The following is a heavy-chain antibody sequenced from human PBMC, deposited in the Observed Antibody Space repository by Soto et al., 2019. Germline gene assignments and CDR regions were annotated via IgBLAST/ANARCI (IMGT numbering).Heavy chain of an antibody. D-gene: IGHD1-7*01. CDR1: GFSLTTSGVG. V-gene: IGHV2-5*02. CDR2: IYWDDDK. Sequence: QITLKESGPTLVKPTQTLTLTCTFSGFSLTTSGVGVGWIRQPPGKALEWLALIYWDDDKRYSPALKSRVTTXXDXSXXQVVLTITNMDPVDTATYYCAHRRVGTGTKGWFDPWGQGTLVTVSS. CDR3: AHRRVGTGTKGWFDP. J-gene: IGHJ5*02.